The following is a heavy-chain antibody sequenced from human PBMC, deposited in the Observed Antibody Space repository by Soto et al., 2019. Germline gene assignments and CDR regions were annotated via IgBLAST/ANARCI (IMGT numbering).Heavy chain of an antibody. CDR3: ARSFYGMDV. CDR2: IWYDGSNK. CDR1: GFTFSSYG. V-gene: IGHV3-33*01. Sequence: QEQLVESGGRVVQPGRSLRLSCAASGFTFSSYGMHWVRQAPGKGLEWVAVIWYDGSNKYYADSVKGRFTISRDNSKNTLYLQMNSLRAEDTAVYYCARSFYGMDVWGQGTTVTVSS. J-gene: IGHJ6*02.